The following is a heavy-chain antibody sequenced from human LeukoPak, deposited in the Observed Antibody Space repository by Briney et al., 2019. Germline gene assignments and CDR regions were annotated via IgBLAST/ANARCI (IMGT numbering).Heavy chain of an antibody. CDR2: ISSSSSYI. V-gene: IGHV3-21*01. CDR3: ARALCSGGSCYVESEGFDP. Sequence: GGSLRLSCAASGFTLSSYSMNWVRRAPGKGLEWVSSISSSSSYIYYADSVKGRFTISRDNAKNSLYLQMNSLRAEDTAVYYCARALCSGGSCYVESEGFDPWGQGTLVTVSS. D-gene: IGHD2-15*01. J-gene: IGHJ5*02. CDR1: GFTLSSYS.